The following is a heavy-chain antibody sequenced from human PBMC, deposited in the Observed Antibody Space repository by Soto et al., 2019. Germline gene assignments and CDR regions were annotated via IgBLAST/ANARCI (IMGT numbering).Heavy chain of an antibody. Sequence: QVHLVQSGHEMKKPGASVKVSCKVSGSTFTSNGIGWVRQAPGQGLEWMGWISTYNENMDSAPQLQGRLTMTTDTTKTTAYMERTNLKSDATALYYCAYVGGYSSGDYSCDVWGQGTPVTVSS. D-gene: IGHD5-18*01. V-gene: IGHV1-18*04. CDR1: GSTFTSNG. J-gene: IGHJ4*02. CDR3: AYVGGYSSGDYSCDV. CDR2: ISTYNENM.